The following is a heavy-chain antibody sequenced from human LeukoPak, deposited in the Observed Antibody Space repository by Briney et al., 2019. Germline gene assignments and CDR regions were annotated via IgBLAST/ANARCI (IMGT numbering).Heavy chain of an antibody. V-gene: IGHV4-38-2*01. J-gene: IGHJ4*02. Sequence: SETLSLTCAVSNYSISSGYYWGWIRQPPGKGLEWIGGIHHSGSTNYKPSLRRRVTISIDTSKNQFSLRLSSVTAADTAVYFCAILRGLSYDSGGYSDYWGQGTLVTVSS. CDR1: NYSISSGYY. CDR3: AILRGLSYDSGGYSDY. D-gene: IGHD3-22*01. CDR2: IHHSGST.